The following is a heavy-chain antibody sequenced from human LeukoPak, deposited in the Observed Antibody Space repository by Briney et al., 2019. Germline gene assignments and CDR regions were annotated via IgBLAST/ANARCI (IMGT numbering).Heavy chain of an antibody. V-gene: IGHV3-43*02. CDR1: GFIFDNYA. CDR2: ISGDGGST. J-gene: IGHJ4*02. CDR3: ARESETSGWYDY. D-gene: IGHD6-19*01. Sequence: GGSLRLSCAAPGFIFDNYAIHWVRQAPGKGLEWVSLISGDGGSTFYADSVRGRFIISRDNTSKSLSLQMSSLRSEDTALYYCARESETSGWYDYWGQGTLVTVSS.